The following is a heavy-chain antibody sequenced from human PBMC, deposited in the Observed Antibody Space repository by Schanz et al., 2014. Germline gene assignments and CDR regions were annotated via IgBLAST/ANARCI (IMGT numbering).Heavy chain of an antibody. J-gene: IGHJ4*02. CDR3: ARGGFGEVSYFDY. Sequence: VQLLESGGGLVQPGGSLRLSCAASGFTFSTHAMHWVRQAPGKGLEWVALVSSDGNNDYYTDSVKGRFTISRDNSKNTVQLQMNSLRPEDAAVYYCARGGFGEVSYFDYWGQGTLVTVSS. D-gene: IGHD3-10*01. CDR2: VSSDGNND. CDR1: GFTFSTHA. V-gene: IGHV3-30*03.